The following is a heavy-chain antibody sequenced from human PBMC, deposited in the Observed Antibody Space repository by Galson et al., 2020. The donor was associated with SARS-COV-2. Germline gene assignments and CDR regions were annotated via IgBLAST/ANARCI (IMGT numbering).Heavy chain of an antibody. CDR2: IWYDGSNK. J-gene: IGHJ4*02. V-gene: IGHV3-33*01. D-gene: IGHD3-9*01. CDR3: ARDDRNSGFLFDY. Sequence: GESLKISCAASGFTFSSYGMHWVRQAPGKGLEWVAVIWYDGSNKYYADSVKGRFTISRDNSKNTLYLQMNSLRAEDTAVYYCARDDRNSGFLFDYWGQGTLVTVSS. CDR1: GFTFSSYG.